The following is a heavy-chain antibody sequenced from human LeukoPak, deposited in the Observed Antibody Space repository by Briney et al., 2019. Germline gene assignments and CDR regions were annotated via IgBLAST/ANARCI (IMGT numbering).Heavy chain of an antibody. CDR1: GGSFSGYY. V-gene: IGHV4-59*12. D-gene: IGHD7-27*01. Sequence: PSETLSLTCAVYGGSFSGYYWSWIRQPPGKGLEWIGYIYYSGSTNYNPSLKSRVTMSVDTSKNQFSLKLSSVTAADTAVYYCASLNWGSFWGQGTMVTVSS. CDR2: IYYSGST. CDR3: ASLNWGSF. J-gene: IGHJ3*01.